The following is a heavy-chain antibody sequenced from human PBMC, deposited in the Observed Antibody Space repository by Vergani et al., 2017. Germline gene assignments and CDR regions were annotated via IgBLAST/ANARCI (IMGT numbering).Heavy chain of an antibody. CDR2: ISGSGGST. D-gene: IGHD2-2*01. Sequence: EVQLLESGGGLVQPGGSLRLSCAASGFPFSSYAMSWVRQAPGKGLEWVSAISGSGGSTYYADSVKGRFTISRDNSKNTLYLEMNSLRAEDTAGYYCAKGGRVRPAAIRGFWPSGEYFQHWGQGTLVTVSS. CDR3: AKGGRVRPAAIRGFWPSGEYFQH. V-gene: IGHV3-23*01. CDR1: GFPFSSYA. J-gene: IGHJ1*01.